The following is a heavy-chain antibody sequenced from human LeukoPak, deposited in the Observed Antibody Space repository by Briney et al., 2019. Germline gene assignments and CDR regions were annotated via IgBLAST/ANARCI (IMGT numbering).Heavy chain of an antibody. CDR1: GGSINSYY. J-gene: IGHJ4*02. Sequence: SETLSLTCTVSGGSINSYYWSWIRQPPGKGLEWIGHMYYSGGTYYNPSLKSRVTISVDTSKNQFSLKLSSVTAADTAVYYCTRRCKDAYTLYCFDYWGQGTLVTVSS. D-gene: IGHD5-24*01. V-gene: IGHV4-59*01. CDR3: TRRCKDAYTLYCFDY. CDR2: MYYSGGT.